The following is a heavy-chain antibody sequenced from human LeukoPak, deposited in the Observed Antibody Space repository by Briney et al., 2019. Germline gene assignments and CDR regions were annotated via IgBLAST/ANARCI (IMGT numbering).Heavy chain of an antibody. Sequence: PSETLSLTCAVSGYSISSGYYWVWIRQPPGKGLEWIGSVYHTGSTYYHPSLKSRVTISLDTSKNQFSLRLSSVTAADTAVYYCARSVGRGVYYDSSGYLDYWGQGTLVTVSS. CDR3: ARSVGRGVYYDSSGYLDY. CDR1: GYSISSGYY. V-gene: IGHV4-38-2*01. J-gene: IGHJ4*02. CDR2: VYHTGST. D-gene: IGHD3-22*01.